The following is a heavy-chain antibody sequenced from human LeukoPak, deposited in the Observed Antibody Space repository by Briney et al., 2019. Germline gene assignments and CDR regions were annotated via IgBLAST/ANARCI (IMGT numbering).Heavy chain of an antibody. CDR1: GASISRYY. CDR3: ARDPVVQFCAGTSSYGEGFDS. Sequence: SETLSLTCTVSGASISRYYWSWIRQPPGKGLEWIGYIYYSGNTDCNPSLKSRVTMSVDTSKNQFSLSLSSVTAADTAVYYCARDPVVQFCAGTSSYGEGFDSWGQGTLVTVSS. V-gene: IGHV4-59*01. CDR2: IYYSGNT. J-gene: IGHJ4*02. D-gene: IGHD2-2*01.